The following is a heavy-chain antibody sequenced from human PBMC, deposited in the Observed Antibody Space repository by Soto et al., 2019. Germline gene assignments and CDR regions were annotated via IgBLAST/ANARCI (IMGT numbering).Heavy chain of an antibody. D-gene: IGHD2-15*01. CDR1: GGSISSGGFY. CDR2: THYSGSS. V-gene: IGHV4-31*03. Sequence: SETLSLTCTVSGGSISSGGFYWTWIRQHPGKGLEWIGYTHYSGSSYYNPSLKSRVTISVDTSKDQFSLSLSSVTAADTAVYYCARTRYGGTNWFDPWGQGTLVTVSS. J-gene: IGHJ5*02. CDR3: ARTRYGGTNWFDP.